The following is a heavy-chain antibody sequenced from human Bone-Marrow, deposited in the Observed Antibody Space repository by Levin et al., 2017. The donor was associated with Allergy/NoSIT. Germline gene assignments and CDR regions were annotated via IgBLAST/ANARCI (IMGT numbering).Heavy chain of an antibody. J-gene: IGHJ4*02. CDR3: AKDVMRMGYYGSGRVLFDY. CDR1: GFTFSSYA. CDR2: ISGSGGST. D-gene: IGHD3-10*01. V-gene: IGHV3-23*01. Sequence: LSLTCAASGFTFSSYAMSWVRQAPGKGLEWVSAISGSGGSTYYADSVKGRFTISRDNSKNTLYLQMNSLRAEDTAVYYCAKDVMRMGYYGSGRVLFDYWGQGTLVTVSS.